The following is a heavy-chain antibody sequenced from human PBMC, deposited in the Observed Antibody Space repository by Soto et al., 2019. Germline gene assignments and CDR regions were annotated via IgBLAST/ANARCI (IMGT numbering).Heavy chain of an antibody. D-gene: IGHD5-12*01. Sequence: PGGSLRHSCAASGFTFDDYAMRWVRQAPGKGLEWVSGISWNSGSIGYADSVKGRFTISRDNSKNTLYLQMNSLRAEDTAVYYCARDREEDGYNSFDYWGQGTLVTVSS. CDR1: GFTFDDYA. J-gene: IGHJ4*02. CDR3: ARDREEDGYNSFDY. CDR2: ISWNSGSI. V-gene: IGHV3-9*01.